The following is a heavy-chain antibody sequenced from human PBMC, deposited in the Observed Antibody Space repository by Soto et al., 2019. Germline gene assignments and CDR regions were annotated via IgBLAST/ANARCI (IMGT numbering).Heavy chain of an antibody. J-gene: IGHJ4*02. D-gene: IGHD4-17*01. V-gene: IGHV3-66*01. Sequence: EVQLVESGGGLVQPGGSLRLSCVASGFTVSSNYMSWVRQAPGKRLEWVSVTYSGSGTTYYADSVKGRFTISRDKSKNTLYLQMNNLIAEDTAVYYWARAPAAYGGNSVDYWGRGPLVAVSS. CDR2: TYSGSGTT. CDR3: ARAPAAYGGNSVDY. CDR1: GFTVSSNY.